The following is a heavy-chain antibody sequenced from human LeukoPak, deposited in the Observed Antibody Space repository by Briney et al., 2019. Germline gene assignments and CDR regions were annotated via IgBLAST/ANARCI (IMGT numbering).Heavy chain of an antibody. D-gene: IGHD2-21*02. V-gene: IGHV1-2*02. CDR3: ATGGSVVVTVMTAFDI. Sequence: ASVKVSCKASGYTFTGYYMHWVRQAPGQGLEWMGWINPNSGGTNYAQKFQGRVTMTRDTSISTAYMELSSLRSEDTAVYYCATGGSVVVTVMTAFDIWGQGTMVTVSS. CDR1: GYTFTGYY. CDR2: INPNSGGT. J-gene: IGHJ3*02.